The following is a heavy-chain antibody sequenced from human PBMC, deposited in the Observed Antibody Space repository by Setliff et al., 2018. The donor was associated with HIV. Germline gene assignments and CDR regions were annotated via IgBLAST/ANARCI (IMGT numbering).Heavy chain of an antibody. CDR3: ARGRGVYDYVWGSYRYKGAFDI. CDR2: INHRGST. J-gene: IGHJ3*02. D-gene: IGHD3-16*02. V-gene: IGHV4-34*01. Sequence: PSETLSLTCAVYGGSFSGYYWSWIRQPPGKGLEWIGEINHRGSTNYSPSLKSRVTISVDTSKNQFSLKLSSVTAADTAVYYCARGRGVYDYVWGSYRYKGAFDIWGQGTMVTVSS. CDR1: GGSFSGYY.